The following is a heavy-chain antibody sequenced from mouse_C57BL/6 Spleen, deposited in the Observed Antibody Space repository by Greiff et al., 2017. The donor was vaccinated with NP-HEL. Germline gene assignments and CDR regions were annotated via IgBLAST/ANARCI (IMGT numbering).Heavy chain of an antibody. CDR3: ARGGSYDGYYDYAMDY. CDR1: GYTFTSYW. CDR2: IHPNSGST. Sequence: QVQLKQSGAELVKPGASVKLSCKASGYTFTSYWMHWVKQRPGQGLEWIGMIHPNSGSTNYTEKFKSKATLTVDKSSSTAYMQLSSLTAEDAAVYYCARGGSYDGYYDYAMDYWGQGTSVTVSS. V-gene: IGHV1-64*01. J-gene: IGHJ4*01. D-gene: IGHD2-3*01.